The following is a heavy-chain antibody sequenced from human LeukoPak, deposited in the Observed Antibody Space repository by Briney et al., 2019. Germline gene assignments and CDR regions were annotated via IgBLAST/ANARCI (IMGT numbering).Heavy chain of an antibody. CDR2: INHNGNAN. V-gene: IGHV3-7*01. J-gene: IGHJ4*02. Sequence: GGSLRLSCAASGFTFSSYWMNWARQAPGKGLEWVASINHNGNANYYVDSVEGRFTISRDNAKNSLYLQMNSLRAEDTAVYYCARGVVTATTDYFDYWGQGTLVTVSS. CDR1: GFTFSSYW. CDR3: ARGVVTATTDYFDY. D-gene: IGHD2-21*02.